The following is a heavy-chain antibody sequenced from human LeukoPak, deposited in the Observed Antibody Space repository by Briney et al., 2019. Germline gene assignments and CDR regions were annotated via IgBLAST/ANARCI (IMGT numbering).Heavy chain of an antibody. Sequence: SETLSLTCAVYGGSFSGYYWSWIRQPPGKGLEWIGEINHSGSTNYNPSLKSRATISVDTSKNQFSLKLSSVTAADTAVYYYARGTYYYDSSPSEHWGQGTLVTVSS. D-gene: IGHD3-22*01. CDR3: ARGTYYYDSSPSEH. CDR2: INHSGST. CDR1: GGSFSGYY. V-gene: IGHV4-34*01. J-gene: IGHJ4*02.